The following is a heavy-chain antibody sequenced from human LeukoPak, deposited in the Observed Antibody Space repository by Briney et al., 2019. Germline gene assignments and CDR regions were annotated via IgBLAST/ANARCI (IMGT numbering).Heavy chain of an antibody. CDR1: GFTFSNAW. CDR3: TTGDSSGRMGYYYYYMDV. J-gene: IGHJ6*03. V-gene: IGHV3-15*01. Sequence: GGSLSLSCAASGFTFSNAWMSWVRQAPGKGLEWVGRIKSKTDGGTTDYAAPVKGRFTISRDDSKNTLYLQMNSLKTEDTAVYYCTTGDSSGRMGYYYYYMDVWGKGTTVTVSS. D-gene: IGHD6-19*01. CDR2: IKSKTDGGTT.